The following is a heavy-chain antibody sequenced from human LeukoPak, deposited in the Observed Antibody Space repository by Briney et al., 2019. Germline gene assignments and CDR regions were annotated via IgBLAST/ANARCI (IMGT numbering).Heavy chain of an antibody. Sequence: PGRSLRLSCAASGFTFSIYAMHWVRQAPGKGLEWVTLISYDGSRKYYADSVKGRFTISRDNSKNTLYLEMNSLRPEDTAVYYCARDSRDYVWGSYRGGFDYWGQGTLVTVSS. CDR3: ARDSRDYVWGSYRGGFDY. J-gene: IGHJ4*02. CDR2: ISYDGSRK. D-gene: IGHD3-16*02. V-gene: IGHV3-30*04. CDR1: GFTFSIYA.